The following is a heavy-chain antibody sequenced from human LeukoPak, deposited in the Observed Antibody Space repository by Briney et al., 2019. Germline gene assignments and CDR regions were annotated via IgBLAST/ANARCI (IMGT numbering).Heavy chain of an antibody. J-gene: IGHJ3*02. V-gene: IGHV4-39*07. Sequence: TSETLSLTCTVSGGSISGSTYYWGWIRQPPGRGLEWIGSIYYSGTTYYSPSLKSRITISIDMSKNEFSLKLTSVTAADTAVYYCARDLNYSGAFDIWGQGTMVTVSS. D-gene: IGHD4-11*01. CDR2: IYYSGTT. CDR3: ARDLNYSGAFDI. CDR1: GGSISGSTYY.